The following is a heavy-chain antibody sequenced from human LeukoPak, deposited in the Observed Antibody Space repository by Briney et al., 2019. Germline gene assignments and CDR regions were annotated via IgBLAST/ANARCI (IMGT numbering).Heavy chain of an antibody. CDR3: AKDRVVRGTIGAFDI. Sequence: GGSLRLSCAASGFTSSSYAMSWVRQAPGKGLEWVSAISGSGGSTYYADSVKGRFTISRDNSKNTLYLQMNSLRAEDTAVYYCAKDRVVRGTIGAFDIWGQGTMVTVSS. J-gene: IGHJ3*02. D-gene: IGHD3-10*01. V-gene: IGHV3-23*01. CDR2: ISGSGGST. CDR1: GFTSSSYA.